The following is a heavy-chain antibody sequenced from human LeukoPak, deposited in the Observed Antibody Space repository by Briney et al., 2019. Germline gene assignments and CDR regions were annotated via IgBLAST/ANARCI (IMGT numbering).Heavy chain of an antibody. V-gene: IGHV3-23*01. CDR2: ISSSGIST. CDR3: ATPRGTVTTGAVY. D-gene: IGHD4-17*01. CDR1: GFTFRSHA. Sequence: PGESLKLSCAASGFTFRSHAMSWVRQAPGKGLEWVSAISSSGISTYYADAVKGRFTISRDNSKNTLYLQMNNLRAEDTAVYYCATPRGTVTTGAVYWGQGTLVTVSS. J-gene: IGHJ4*02.